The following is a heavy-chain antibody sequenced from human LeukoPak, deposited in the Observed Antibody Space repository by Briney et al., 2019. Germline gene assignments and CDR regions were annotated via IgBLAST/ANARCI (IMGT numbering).Heavy chain of an antibody. J-gene: IGHJ4*02. CDR3: ARAVHKDSGWYYFDY. Sequence: PSETLSLTCTVSGGSISSYYWSWIRQPPGKGLEWIGYIYYSGSTNYNPSLKSRVTISVDTSKNQFSLKLSSVTAADTAVYYCARAVHKDSGWYYFDYWGQGTLVTVSS. CDR1: GGSISSYY. CDR2: IYYSGST. D-gene: IGHD6-19*01. V-gene: IGHV4-59*01.